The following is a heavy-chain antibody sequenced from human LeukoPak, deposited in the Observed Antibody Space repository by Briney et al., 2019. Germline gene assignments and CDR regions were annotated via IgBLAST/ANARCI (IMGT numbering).Heavy chain of an antibody. Sequence: PSQTLSLTCTVSGASISSGSNSWGWVRQPAGKGLEWIGRTNTSGTTNYNPSLKSRVTMSIDTSKNQFSLKLSSVTAADTAVYYCARGVGAYYMDVWGKGTTVTISS. D-gene: IGHD1-26*01. CDR3: ARGVGAYYMDV. J-gene: IGHJ6*03. CDR1: GASISSGSNS. V-gene: IGHV4-61*02. CDR2: TNTSGTT.